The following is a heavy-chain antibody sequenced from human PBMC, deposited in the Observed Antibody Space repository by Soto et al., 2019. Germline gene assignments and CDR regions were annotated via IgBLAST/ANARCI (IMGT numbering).Heavy chain of an antibody. CDR1: GFTFSSYS. CDR2: ISGSGGST. D-gene: IGHD3-3*01. V-gene: IGHV3-23*01. Sequence: GGSLRLSCAASGFTFSSYSMSWVRQAPGKGLEWVSAISGSGGSTYYADSVKGRFTISRDNSKNTLYLQMNSLRAEDTAVYYGAKDPRGIMIFGVVINGDAFDIWGQGTMVTVSS. J-gene: IGHJ3*02. CDR3: AKDPRGIMIFGVVINGDAFDI.